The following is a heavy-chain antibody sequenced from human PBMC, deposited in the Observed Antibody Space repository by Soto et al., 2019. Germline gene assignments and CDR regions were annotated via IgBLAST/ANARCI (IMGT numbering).Heavy chain of an antibody. CDR1: WLSMNRDF. V-gene: IGHV3-23*01. D-gene: IGHD3-9*01. Sequence: WTAFWLSMNRDFMGGVSLAPRKGLEWVSGISTSGSNTYYADCVKGRFTIFRDNSQNILFLQMNSLRVEDTAIYYCAKDRHPDGIWTFDYWGQGTLVTVSS. CDR3: AKDRHPDGIWTFDY. CDR2: ISTSGSNT. J-gene: IGHJ4*02.